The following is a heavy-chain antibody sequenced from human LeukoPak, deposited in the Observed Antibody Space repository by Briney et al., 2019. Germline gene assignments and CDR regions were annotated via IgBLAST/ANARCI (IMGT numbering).Heavy chain of an antibody. CDR1: GFTFSSYG. D-gene: IGHD6-6*01. CDR3: AKESIAARTFDY. CDR2: IRYDGSNK. Sequence: PGGFLRLSCAASGFTFSSYGMHWVRQAPGKGLEWVAFIRYDGSNKYYADSVKGRFTISRDNSKNTLYLQMNSLRAEDTAVYYCAKESIAARTFDYWGQGTLVTVSS. V-gene: IGHV3-30*02. J-gene: IGHJ4*02.